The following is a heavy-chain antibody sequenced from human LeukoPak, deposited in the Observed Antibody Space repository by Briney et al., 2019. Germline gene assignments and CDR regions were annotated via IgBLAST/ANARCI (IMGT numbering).Heavy chain of an antibody. CDR3: AREEEWELLVLDY. D-gene: IGHD1-26*01. J-gene: IGHJ4*02. CDR1: GFTFSSYW. CDR2: INSDGSST. V-gene: IGHV3-74*01. Sequence: GGSLRLSCAASGFTFSSYWMHWVRQAPGKGLVWVSRINSDGSSTSYADSVKGRFTISRDNAKNTLYLQMNSLRAEDTAAYYCAREEEWELLVLDYWGQGTLVTVSS.